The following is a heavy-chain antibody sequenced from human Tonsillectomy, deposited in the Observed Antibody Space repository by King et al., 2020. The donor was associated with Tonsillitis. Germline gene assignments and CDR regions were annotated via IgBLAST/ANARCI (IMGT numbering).Heavy chain of an antibody. CDR1: GYTFTNYG. D-gene: IGHD3-9*01. V-gene: IGHV1-18*04. CDR2: ISAYNGNT. J-gene: IGHJ6*02. CDR3: ARDPRHYDILTGGENYPYYGMDV. Sequence: MQLVQSGAEVKKPGASVKVSCKASGYTFTNYGVSWVRQAPGQGLEWMGWISAYNGNTNYAQKVQGRVTMTTDTSTNTAYMELRSLRSDDTAVYYCARDPRHYDILTGGENYPYYGMDVWGQGTTVTVSS.